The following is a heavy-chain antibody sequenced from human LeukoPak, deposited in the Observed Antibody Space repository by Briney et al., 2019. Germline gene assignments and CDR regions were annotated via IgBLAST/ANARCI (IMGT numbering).Heavy chain of an antibody. D-gene: IGHD6-19*01. J-gene: IGHJ4*02. CDR1: GFTFSSYA. CDR3: AKGRTEGGTLALDY. Sequence: PGGSLRLSCAASGFTFSSYAMTWVRQVPGKGLEWVSGISGSGGNTYYTDSVRGRLSISRDNSKNTLYLQVNSLRAEDTAVYYCAKGRTEGGTLALDYWGQGTLVTVSS. CDR2: ISGSGGNT. V-gene: IGHV3-23*01.